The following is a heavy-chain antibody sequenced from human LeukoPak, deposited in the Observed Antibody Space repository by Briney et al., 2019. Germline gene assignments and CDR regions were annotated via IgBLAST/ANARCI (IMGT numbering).Heavy chain of an antibody. CDR2: IYYSGST. J-gene: IGHJ4*02. D-gene: IGHD3-22*01. CDR1: GDSISSSSYY. Sequence: SETLSLTCTVSGDSISSSSYYWGWIRQPPGKGLEWIGSIYYSGSTYYNPSLKSRVTISVDTTKNQFSLKLNSVTAADTAVYYCARHSSGHLKGGFDYRGQGTLVTVSS. V-gene: IGHV4-39*07. CDR3: ARHSSGHLKGGFDY.